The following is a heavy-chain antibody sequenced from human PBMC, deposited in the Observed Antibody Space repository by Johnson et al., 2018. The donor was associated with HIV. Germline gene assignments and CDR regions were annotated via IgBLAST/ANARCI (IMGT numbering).Heavy chain of an antibody. J-gene: IGHJ3*02. CDR1: GFTFKNYA. CDR3: ARDPAAAALRAFDI. V-gene: IGHV3-33*01. CDR2: IWYDGSKN. D-gene: IGHD6-13*01. Sequence: QMLLVESGGGVVQPGRSLRLSCEASGFTFKNYAMHWVRQAPGKGLEWVAVIWYDGSKNHYADSVKGRFTISRDNSKNILYLQMNTLRAEDTAVYYCARDPAAAALRAFDIWGQGTMVTVSS.